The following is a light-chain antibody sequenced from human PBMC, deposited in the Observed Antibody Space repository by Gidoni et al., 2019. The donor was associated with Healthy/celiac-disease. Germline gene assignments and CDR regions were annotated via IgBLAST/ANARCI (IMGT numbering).Light chain of an antibody. Sequence: ERVLTQSPATLSLSPGERATLSCRASQSVSSYVAWCQQKPGQAPRLLIYDASNRATGIPARFSCSGSGTDFTLTISSLEPEDFAVYYCQQRSNWQFTFGPXTKVDIK. CDR2: DAS. V-gene: IGKV3-11*01. CDR3: QQRSNWQFT. CDR1: QSVSSY. J-gene: IGKJ3*01.